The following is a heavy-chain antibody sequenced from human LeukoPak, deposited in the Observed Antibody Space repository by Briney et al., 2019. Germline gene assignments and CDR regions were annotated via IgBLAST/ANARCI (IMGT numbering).Heavy chain of an antibody. J-gene: IGHJ4*02. V-gene: IGHV3-21*01. Sequence: GGSLRLSCATSGFTFSSSTFGSYTMNWVRQAPGKGLEWVSSISSTGTYIYYTDSVKGRFTISRDIANSLLYLQMNSLRADDTAVYYCARDLDYSTGFDYWGQGTLVTVSS. CDR2: ISSTGTYI. D-gene: IGHD4-11*01. CDR3: ARDLDYSTGFDY. CDR1: GFTFSSSTFGSYT.